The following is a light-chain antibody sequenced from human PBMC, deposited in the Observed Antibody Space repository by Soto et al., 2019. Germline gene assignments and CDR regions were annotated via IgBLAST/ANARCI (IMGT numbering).Light chain of an antibody. CDR1: QSVSSSH. J-gene: IGKJ1*01. V-gene: IGKV3-20*01. CDR3: QRYGG. Sequence: EIVLTQSPGTLSLSPGERATLSCRASQSVSSSHLAWYQQKPGQAPRLLIYSASSRATGIPDRFSGSGSGTHFTLTISRLEPEDFAVYYCQRYGGFGQGTK. CDR2: SAS.